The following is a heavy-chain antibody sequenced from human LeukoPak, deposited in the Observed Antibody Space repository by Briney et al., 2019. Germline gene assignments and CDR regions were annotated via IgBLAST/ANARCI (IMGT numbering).Heavy chain of an antibody. Sequence: GGSLRLSCAASGFTFSSYSMNWVRQAPGKGLEWVSSISSSSSYIYYADSVKGRFTISRDNAKNSLYLQMNSLRAEDTAMYYCASRGFRRLLYSGSYWNWFDPWGQGTLVTVSS. D-gene: IGHD1-26*01. CDR1: GFTFSSYS. J-gene: IGHJ5*02. CDR3: ASRGFRRLLYSGSYWNWFDP. V-gene: IGHV3-21*01. CDR2: ISSSSSYI.